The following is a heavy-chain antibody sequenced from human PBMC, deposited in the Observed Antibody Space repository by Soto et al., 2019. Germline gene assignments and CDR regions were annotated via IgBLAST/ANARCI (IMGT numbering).Heavy chain of an antibody. Sequence: SETLSLTCAVYGGSFSGYYWSWIRQPPGKGLEWIGEINHSGSTNYNPSLKSRVTISVDTSKNQFSLKLSSVTAADTAVYYCARGQRRYGSASVQRTNWFDPWGQGTLVTVSS. D-gene: IGHD3-10*01. CDR2: INHSGST. J-gene: IGHJ5*02. CDR3: ARGQRRYGSASVQRTNWFDP. CDR1: GGSFSGYY. V-gene: IGHV4-34*01.